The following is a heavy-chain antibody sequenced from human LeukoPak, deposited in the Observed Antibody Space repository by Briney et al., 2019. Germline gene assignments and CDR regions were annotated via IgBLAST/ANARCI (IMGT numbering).Heavy chain of an antibody. CDR2: ISGSGGST. CDR1: GFTFSSYA. CDR3: AKDVIRVVAATHFDY. J-gene: IGHJ4*02. D-gene: IGHD2-15*01. V-gene: IGHV3-23*01. Sequence: GGSLRLSCAASGFTFSSYAMSWVRQAPGKGLEWVSAISGSGGSTYYADSVKGRFTISRDNSKNTLDLQMNSLRAEDTAVYYCAKDVIRVVAATHFDYWGQGTLVTVSS.